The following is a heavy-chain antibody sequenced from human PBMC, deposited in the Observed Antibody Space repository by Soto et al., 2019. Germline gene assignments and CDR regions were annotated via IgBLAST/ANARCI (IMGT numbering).Heavy chain of an antibody. V-gene: IGHV4-59*08. Sequence: PSETLSLTCTVSGGSISSYYWSWIRQPPGKGLEWIGYIYYSGSTNYNPSLKSRVTISVDTSKNQFSLKLSSVTAADTAVYYCARAKGLLWSLFDPWGQGTLVTVSS. D-gene: IGHD3-10*01. CDR1: GGSISSYY. CDR3: ARAKGLLWSLFDP. CDR2: IYYSGST. J-gene: IGHJ5*02.